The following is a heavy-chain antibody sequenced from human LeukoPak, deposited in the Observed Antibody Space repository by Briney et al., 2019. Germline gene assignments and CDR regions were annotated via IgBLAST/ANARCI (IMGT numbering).Heavy chain of an antibody. CDR1: GFTFSIYA. CDR2: ISGSGGGT. CDR3: ARGGLRCRGGGY. J-gene: IGHJ4*02. D-gene: IGHD5-12*01. V-gene: IGHV3-23*01. Sequence: GGSLTLPCATSGFTFSIYAMTWVRQAPGEGREWVSRISGSGGGTYYADSVPGHFIISRDNAKNTLYLQMNSLRADDTAVYYCARGGLRCRGGGYWGQGTLVTVSS.